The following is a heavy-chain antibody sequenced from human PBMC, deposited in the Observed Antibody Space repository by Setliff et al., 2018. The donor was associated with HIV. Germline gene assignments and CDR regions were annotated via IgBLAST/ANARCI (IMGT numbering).Heavy chain of an antibody. J-gene: IGHJ4*02. D-gene: IGHD3-22*01. CDR2: IYSGGST. V-gene: IGHV3-53*01. Sequence: PGESLKISCAASGFTVSSNYMGWVRQAPGKGLEWVSVIYSGGSTYYADSVKGRFTISRDNSKNTLYLQMNSLRAEDTAVYYCARDLTMTYYYDSSGPEEFDYWGQGTLVTVSS. CDR1: GFTVSSNY. CDR3: ARDLTMTYYYDSSGPEEFDY.